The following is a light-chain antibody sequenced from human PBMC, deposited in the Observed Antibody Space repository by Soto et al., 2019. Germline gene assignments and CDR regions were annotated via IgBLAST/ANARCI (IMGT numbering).Light chain of an antibody. Sequence: EIVMTPSPATLSVSPGERATLSCRASQSVSRYLGWYQHKPGQAPRLLIYGASSRADDVPDRFIGSGSGTDFTLTIRRLEREEFAVYDCQKYGSSPWTFGPGTKVEIK. CDR3: QKYGSSPWT. CDR2: GAS. J-gene: IGKJ1*01. CDR1: QSVSRY. V-gene: IGKV3-20*01.